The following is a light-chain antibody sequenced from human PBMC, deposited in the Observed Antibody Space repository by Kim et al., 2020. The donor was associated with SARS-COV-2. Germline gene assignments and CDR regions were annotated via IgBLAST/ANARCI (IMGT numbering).Light chain of an antibody. CDR1: SGHSNYA. CDR3: QTWGTGIGV. V-gene: IGLV4-69*01. J-gene: IGLJ3*02. CDR2: VNSDGSH. Sequence: QPVLTQSPSASASLGASVKLTCTLSSGHSNYAIAWHQQQPEKGTRYLMKVNSDGSHSKGDGIPDRFSGSSSGAERYLTISSLQSEDEADYYCQTWGTGIGVFGGGTKLTVL.